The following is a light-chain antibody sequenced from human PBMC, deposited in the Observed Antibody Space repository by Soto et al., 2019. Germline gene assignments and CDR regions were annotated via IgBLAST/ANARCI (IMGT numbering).Light chain of an antibody. Sequence: QSALTQPASVSGSPGQSITISCTGSSSDIGGNNYVSWYQQHPGKAPQLMIYDLSYRPSGISYRFSGSKSGNTASLSISGLQHKDEDDYYCSAYGVSSILFGGGTKLTVL. V-gene: IGLV2-14*03. CDR3: SAYGVSSIL. J-gene: IGLJ3*02. CDR1: SSDIGGNNY. CDR2: DLS.